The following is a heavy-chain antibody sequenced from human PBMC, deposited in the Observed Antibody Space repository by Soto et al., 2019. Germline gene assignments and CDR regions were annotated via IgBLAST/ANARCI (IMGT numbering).Heavy chain of an antibody. V-gene: IGHV3-11*01. D-gene: IGHD4-17*01. Sequence: GGSLRLSCAASGFTFSDYYMSWIRQAPGKGLEWVSYISSSGSTIYYADSVKGRFTISRDNAKNSLYLQMNSLMAEDTAVYYCAREVSYGDKLIDDWGQGTLVTVSS. CDR3: AREVSYGDKLIDD. CDR2: ISSSGSTI. J-gene: IGHJ4*02. CDR1: GFTFSDYY.